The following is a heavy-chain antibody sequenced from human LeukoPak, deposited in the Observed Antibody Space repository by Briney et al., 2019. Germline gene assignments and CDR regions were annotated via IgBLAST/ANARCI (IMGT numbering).Heavy chain of an antibody. CDR2: IDPSDSYT. J-gene: IGHJ4*02. CDR3: AATTHSGWYYFHY. D-gene: IGHD6-19*01. Sequence: GESLQISSKGSGYSFTSYWISWVRQMPGKGLEWMGRIDPSDSYTKYSQSFQGHVTISADKSISTAYLQWSSLKASDTAMFYCAATTHSGWYYFHYWGKGTLATVSS. CDR1: GYSFTSYW. V-gene: IGHV5-10-1*01.